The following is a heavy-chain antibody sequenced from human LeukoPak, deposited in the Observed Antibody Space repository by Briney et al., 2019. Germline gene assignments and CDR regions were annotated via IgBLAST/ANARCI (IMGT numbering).Heavy chain of an antibody. CDR1: GGSISSYY. CDR3: ASYVQYQNRRWGIFDY. Sequence: SETLSLTCTVSGGSISSYYWSWIRQPPGRGLEWIGYIYYSGSTNYNPSLKSRVTISVDTSKNQFSLKLSSVTAADTAVYYCASYVQYQNRRWGIFDYWGQGTLVTVSS. CDR2: IYYSGST. J-gene: IGHJ4*02. D-gene: IGHD3-16*01. V-gene: IGHV4-59*01.